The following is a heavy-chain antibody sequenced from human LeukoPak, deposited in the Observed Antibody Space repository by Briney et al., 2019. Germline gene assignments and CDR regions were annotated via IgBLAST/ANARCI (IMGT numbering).Heavy chain of an antibody. CDR1: GFTFSSYG. J-gene: IGHJ6*02. CDR3: ASLGYSSSRSYYYYGMDV. D-gene: IGHD6-13*01. V-gene: IGHV3-33*01. CDR2: IWYDGSNK. Sequence: PGGSLRLSCAASGFTFSSYGMHWVRQAPGKGLEWVAVIWYDGSNKYYADSVKGRFTISRDNSKNTLYLQMNSLRAEDTAVYYCASLGYSSSRSYYYYGMDVWGQGTTVTVSS.